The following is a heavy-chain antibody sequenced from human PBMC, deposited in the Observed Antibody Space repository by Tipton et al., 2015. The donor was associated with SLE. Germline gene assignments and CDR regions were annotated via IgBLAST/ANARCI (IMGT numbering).Heavy chain of an antibody. CDR2: IYYSGSA. CDR3: ARHSGRRVPFDH. J-gene: IGHJ4*02. Sequence: TLSLTCTVSGGSISSSSYYWGWIRQPPGKGLEWIGSIYYSGSAYSNPSLRSRVTISVDTSKNQFSLRLSSVTAADTAVYYCARHSGRRVPFDHWGQGTLVIVSS. V-gene: IGHV4-39*01. CDR1: GGSISSSSYY.